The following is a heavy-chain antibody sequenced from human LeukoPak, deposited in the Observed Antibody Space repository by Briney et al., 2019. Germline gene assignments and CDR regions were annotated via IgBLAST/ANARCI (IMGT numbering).Heavy chain of an antibody. D-gene: IGHD3-10*01. CDR2: IHHSGTT. V-gene: IGHV4-59*02. Sequence: PSETLSLTCSVSGGSVSSDYWSWIRQPPGKGLEYIGYIHHSGTTNQTPSLKSRVTISLDTSKNQFSLKLTSVTAAGTAVYYCARLPTSGYYYYGMDVWGQGTTVTVSS. CDR3: ARLPTSGYYYYGMDV. CDR1: GGSVSSDY. J-gene: IGHJ6*02.